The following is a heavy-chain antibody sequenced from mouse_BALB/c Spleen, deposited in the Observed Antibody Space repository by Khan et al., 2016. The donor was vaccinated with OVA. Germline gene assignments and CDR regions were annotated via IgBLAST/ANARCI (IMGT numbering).Heavy chain of an antibody. D-gene: IGHD1-1*01. Sequence: VQLQESGPGLVAPSQSLSITCTVSGFSLTSYGVHWVRQPPGKGLEWLGVIWAGGSTNYNSALMSRLSISKDNSKSQVFLKMNSLQTDDTAMYYCAELYYYGSSGYAMDYWGQGTSVTVSS. V-gene: IGHV2-9*02. J-gene: IGHJ4*01. CDR3: AELYYYGSSGYAMDY. CDR1: GFSLTSYG. CDR2: IWAGGST.